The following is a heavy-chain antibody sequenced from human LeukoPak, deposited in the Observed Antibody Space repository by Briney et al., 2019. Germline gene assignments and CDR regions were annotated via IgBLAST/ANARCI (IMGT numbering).Heavy chain of an antibody. CDR1: GGSISSYY. CDR2: IYYSGST. Sequence: PSETLSLTCTVSGGSISSYYWSWIRQPPGKGLEWIGYIYYSGSTNYNPSLKGRVTISVDTSKNQFSLKLSSVTAADTAVYYCASLGVAATYFDYWGQGTLVTVSS. J-gene: IGHJ4*02. D-gene: IGHD2-15*01. V-gene: IGHV4-59*01. CDR3: ASLGVAATYFDY.